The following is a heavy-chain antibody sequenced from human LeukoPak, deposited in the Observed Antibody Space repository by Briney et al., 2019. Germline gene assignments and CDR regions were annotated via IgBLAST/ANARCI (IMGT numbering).Heavy chain of an antibody. D-gene: IGHD6-13*01. CDR2: IYPGNSDT. CDR1: GYSFTTYW. CDR3: ARRDIAATGDAFDI. Sequence: GESLKISCKGSGYSFTTYWIGWVRQMPGKGVEWMGIIYPGNSDTRYSPSSEGQVTISADKSISTAYLQWSSLKASDIAMYYCARRDIAATGDAFDIWGQGTMVTVSS. J-gene: IGHJ3*02. V-gene: IGHV5-51*01.